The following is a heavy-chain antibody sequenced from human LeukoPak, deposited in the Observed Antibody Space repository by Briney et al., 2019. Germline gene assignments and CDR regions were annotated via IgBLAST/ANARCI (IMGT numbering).Heavy chain of an antibody. CDR3: ARNVGSGSAPTLFDI. J-gene: IGHJ3*02. CDR2: ISAYNGNT. D-gene: IGHD2-15*01. V-gene: IGHV1-18*01. CDR1: GYTFTSYG. Sequence: ASVKVSCKASGYTFTSYGISWVRQAPGQGLEWMGWISAYNGNTNYAQKLQGRVTMTTDTSTSTAYMELRSLRSDDTAVYYCARNVGSGSAPTLFDIWGQGTMVTVSS.